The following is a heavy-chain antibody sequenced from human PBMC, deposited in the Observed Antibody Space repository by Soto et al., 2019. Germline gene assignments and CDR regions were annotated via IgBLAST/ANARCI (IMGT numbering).Heavy chain of an antibody. CDR3: ARGGNTGYAY. J-gene: IGHJ4*02. CDR1: GGSFSGYY. Sequence: QVQLQQWGAGLLKPSETLSLTCAVYGGSFSGYYWSWIRQPPGKGLEWIGEINHSGSTNYNPSLKSRVTISVDTSKNQCSLKLSSVPAADTAVYSCARGGNTGYAYWGQGTLVTVSS. V-gene: IGHV4-34*01. D-gene: IGHD5-12*01. CDR2: INHSGST.